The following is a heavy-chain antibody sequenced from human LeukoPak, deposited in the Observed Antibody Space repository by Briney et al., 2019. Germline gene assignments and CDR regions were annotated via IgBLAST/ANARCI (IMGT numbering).Heavy chain of an antibody. Sequence: ASVKVSCKVSGYTLTELSMHWVRQAPGQGLEWMGWISAYNGNTNYAQKLQGRVTMTTDTSTSTAYMELRSLRSDDTAVYYCARDLRFLTGYYDYWGQGTLVTVSS. CDR3: ARDLRFLTGYYDY. V-gene: IGHV1-18*01. J-gene: IGHJ4*02. CDR1: GYTLTELS. D-gene: IGHD3-9*01. CDR2: ISAYNGNT.